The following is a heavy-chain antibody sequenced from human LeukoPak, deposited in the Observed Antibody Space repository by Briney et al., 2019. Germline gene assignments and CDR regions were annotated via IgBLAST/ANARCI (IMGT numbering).Heavy chain of an antibody. CDR3: ARDFRIYYGSGSYGSRFDP. D-gene: IGHD3-10*01. J-gene: IGHJ5*02. CDR1: GFTFNDYG. V-gene: IGHV3-21*01. CDR2: ISSSGVYI. Sequence: GGSLRLSCAASGFTFNDYGMNWVRQAPGKGLEWVSSISSSGVYIYYADTMKGRFTISRDNAKNSLYLQMNSLRAEDTAIYFCARDFRIYYGSGSYGSRFDPWGQGTLVTVSS.